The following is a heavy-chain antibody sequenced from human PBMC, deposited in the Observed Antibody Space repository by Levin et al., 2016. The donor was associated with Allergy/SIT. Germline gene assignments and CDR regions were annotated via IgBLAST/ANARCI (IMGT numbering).Heavy chain of an antibody. CDR1: GFTFSSYW. Sequence: GESLKISCTASGFTFSSYWMHWVRQVPEKGLMWVSRINSDGSSASYADSVKGRFTISRDNAKNSLYLQMNSLRAEDTALYYCAKDHCSSTSCRGWFDPWGQGTLVTVSS. CDR2: INSDGSSA. CDR3: AKDHCSSTSCRGWFDP. V-gene: IGHV3-74*01. D-gene: IGHD2-2*01. J-gene: IGHJ5*02.